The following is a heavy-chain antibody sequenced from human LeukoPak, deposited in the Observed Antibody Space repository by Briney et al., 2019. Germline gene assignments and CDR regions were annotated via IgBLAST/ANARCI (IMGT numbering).Heavy chain of an antibody. Sequence: GASVKVSCKASGDTFTSDYMNWVRQAPGQGLEWMGIVHSSGGVIKYAQEFQDRVTMTRDTSTSTVYMELSSLRSEDTAVYYCAGSSHQRNWYDPCGEGTLVIVSS. D-gene: IGHD1-26*01. V-gene: IGHV1-46*01. CDR2: VHSSGGVI. J-gene: IGHJ5*02. CDR3: AGSSHQRNWYDP. CDR1: GDTFTSDY.